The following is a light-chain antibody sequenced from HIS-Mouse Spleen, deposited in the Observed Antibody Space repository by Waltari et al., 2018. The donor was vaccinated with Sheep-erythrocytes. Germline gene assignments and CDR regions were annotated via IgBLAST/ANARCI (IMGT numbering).Light chain of an antibody. V-gene: IGLV2-11*01. Sequence: QSALTQPRSVSGSPGQSFTIPCTGTSSDVGGYNYVSWYTQHPGKAPKRTIYDVSKRPSGVPDRFSGSKSGNTASLTISGLQAEDEADYYCCSYAGSYNHVFATGTKVTVL. CDR3: CSYAGSYNHV. J-gene: IGLJ1*01. CDR2: DVS. CDR1: SSDVGGYNY.